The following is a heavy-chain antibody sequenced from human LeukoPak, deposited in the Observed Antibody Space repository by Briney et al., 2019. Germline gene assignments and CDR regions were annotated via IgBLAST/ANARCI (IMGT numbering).Heavy chain of an antibody. CDR1: GFTFSSYA. CDR3: AKAGGSTVNSYYHYGMDV. CDR2: ISGSGGST. D-gene: IGHD4-11*01. J-gene: IGHJ6*02. Sequence: PGGSLRLSCAASGFTFSSYAMSWVRQAPGKGLEWVSAISGSGGSTYYADSVKGRFTISRDNSKNTLYLQMNSLRAEDTAVYYCAKAGGSTVNSYYHYGMDVWGQGTTVTVSS. V-gene: IGHV3-23*01.